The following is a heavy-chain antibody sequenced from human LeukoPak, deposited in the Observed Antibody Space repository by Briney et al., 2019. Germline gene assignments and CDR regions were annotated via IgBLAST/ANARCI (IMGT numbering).Heavy chain of an antibody. CDR3: ARVSEQPGGYGMDV. J-gene: IGHJ6*04. Sequence: SETLSLTCAVSGGSISSSNWWSWVRQPPGKGLEWIGEIYHSGSTNYNPSLKSRVTISVDKSKNQFSLKLSSVTAAVMAVYYCARVSEQPGGYGMDVWGKGTTVTVSS. CDR1: GGSISSSNW. D-gene: IGHD6-13*01. V-gene: IGHV4-4*02. CDR2: IYHSGST.